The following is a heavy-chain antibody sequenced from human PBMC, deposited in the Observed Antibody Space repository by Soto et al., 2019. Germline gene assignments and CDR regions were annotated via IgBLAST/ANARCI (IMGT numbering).Heavy chain of an antibody. D-gene: IGHD3-3*01. J-gene: IGHJ6*02. CDR3: ARDLSIFGVVILTPSYGMDV. V-gene: IGHV3-11*01. CDR1: GFTFSDFY. Sequence: PGGSLRLSCAASGFTFSDFYMSWIRQAPGKGLEWVSYISSSGSTIYYADSVKGRFTISRDNAKNSLYLQMNSLRAEDTAVYYCARDLSIFGVVILTPSYGMDVWGQGTTVTVSS. CDR2: ISSSGSTI.